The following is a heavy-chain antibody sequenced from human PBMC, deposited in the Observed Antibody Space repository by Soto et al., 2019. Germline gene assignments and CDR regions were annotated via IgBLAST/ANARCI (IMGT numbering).Heavy chain of an antibody. D-gene: IGHD4-17*01. CDR3: ARDFGSDYGDYYYMDV. J-gene: IGHJ6*03. CDR2: ISSSSSTI. CDR1: GFTFSSYS. V-gene: IGHV3-48*01. Sequence: EVQLVESGGGLVQPGGSLRLSCAASGFTFSSYSMNWVRQAPGKGLEWVSYISSSSSTIYYADSVKGRFTISRDNAKNSLYQQMNSLRAEDTAVYYCARDFGSDYGDYYYMDVCGKGTTVTVSS.